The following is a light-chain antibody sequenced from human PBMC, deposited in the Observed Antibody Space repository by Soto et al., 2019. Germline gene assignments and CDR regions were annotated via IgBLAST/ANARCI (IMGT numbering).Light chain of an antibody. CDR1: SSNIGAGYD. CDR3: QSYDSGLSGVV. J-gene: IGLJ2*01. CDR2: GNS. V-gene: IGLV1-40*01. Sequence: QSVLTQPPSVSGAPGQRVIISCTGSSSNIGAGYDVHWYQQLPGTAPKLLIYGNSNRPSGVPDRFSGSKSGTSASLAITGLQAEDEADYYCQSYDSGLSGVVFGGGTKLTVL.